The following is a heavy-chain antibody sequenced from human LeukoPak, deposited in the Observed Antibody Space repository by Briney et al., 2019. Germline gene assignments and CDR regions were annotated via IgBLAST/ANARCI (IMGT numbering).Heavy chain of an antibody. V-gene: IGHV3-15*01. Sequence: GGSLRLSCAAFGFTVSTNYMSWVRQAPGKGLEWVGRIKSKTDGGTTDYAAPVKGRFTISRDDSKNTLYLQMNSLKTEDTAVYYCTTDGSDFWSGYYMFDYWGQGTLVTVSS. CDR2: IKSKTDGGTT. D-gene: IGHD3-3*01. CDR1: GFTVSTNY. J-gene: IGHJ4*02. CDR3: TTDGSDFWSGYYMFDY.